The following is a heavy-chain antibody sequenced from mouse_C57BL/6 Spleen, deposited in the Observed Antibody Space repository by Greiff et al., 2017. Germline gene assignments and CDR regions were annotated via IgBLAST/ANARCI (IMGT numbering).Heavy chain of an antibody. CDR3: ARHASTGAWFAY. D-gene: IGHD4-1*02. Sequence: EVNVVESGGGLVQPGESLKLSCESNEYEFPSHDMSWVRKTPEKRLELVAAINSDGGSTYYPDTMERRFIISSDNTKKTLYLQMSSLRSEDTALYYCARHASTGAWFAYWGQGTLVTVSA. CDR2: INSDGGST. J-gene: IGHJ3*01. CDR1: EYEFPSHD. V-gene: IGHV5-2*01.